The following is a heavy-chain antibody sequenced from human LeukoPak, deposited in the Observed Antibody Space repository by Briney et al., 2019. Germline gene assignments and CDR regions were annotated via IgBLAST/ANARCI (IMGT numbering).Heavy chain of an antibody. V-gene: IGHV4-61*01. J-gene: IGHJ4*02. Sequence: SETLSLTCTVSGGSVSSGRYYWSWIRQPPGKGLEWIGYISYSGSTNYSPSLKGRVTISVDTSKNQFSLKLSSVTAADTAVYYCAREYSSSWAIFDYWGQGTLVTVPS. CDR3: AREYSSSWAIFDY. CDR1: GGSVSSGRYY. CDR2: ISYSGST. D-gene: IGHD6-13*01.